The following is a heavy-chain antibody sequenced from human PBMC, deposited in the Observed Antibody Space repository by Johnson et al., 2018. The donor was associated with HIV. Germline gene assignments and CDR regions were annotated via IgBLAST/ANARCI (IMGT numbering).Heavy chain of an antibody. J-gene: IGHJ3*02. V-gene: IGHV3-30-3*01. CDR3: ARDNMLWELHGFDI. CDR2: VGHDGGIY. CDR1: VFTFSSYA. D-gene: IGHD3-10*02. Sequence: QVQLVESGGGVVQPGRSLRLSCVASVFTFSSYAMHWVRQAPGKGLEWVAHVGHDGGIYPYAESVKGRFTVYRDNSKNTLYLQMNNLGAEDTAVYYCARDNMLWELHGFDIWGQGTMVTVSA.